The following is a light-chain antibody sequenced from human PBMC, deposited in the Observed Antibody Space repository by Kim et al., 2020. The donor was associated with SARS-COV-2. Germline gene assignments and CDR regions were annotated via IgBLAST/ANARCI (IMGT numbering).Light chain of an antibody. CDR2: GAS. V-gene: IGKV1-39*01. CDR3: QQTYSAFWT. Sequence: DIQMTQSPPSLSASVGDRITITCRTSQNIVNSLNWYQHKAGEAPKLLIFGASSLQSGVPSRFSGSGSGTDFTLTISSLQPDDSATYYCQQTYSAFWTFGLGTKLEI. J-gene: IGKJ1*01. CDR1: QNIVNS.